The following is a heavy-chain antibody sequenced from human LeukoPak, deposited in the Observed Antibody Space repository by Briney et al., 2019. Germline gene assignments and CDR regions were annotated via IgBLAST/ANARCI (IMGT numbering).Heavy chain of an antibody. V-gene: IGHV1-2*02. CDR1: GYTFTGYY. Sequence: ASVKVSCKASGYTFTGYYMHWVRQAPGQGLEWMGWINPNSGGTNYAQKCQGRVTMTRDTSISTAYMELSRLRSDDTAVYYCARGLVAAAGTCVYWGQGTLVTVSS. J-gene: IGHJ4*02. CDR2: INPNSGGT. CDR3: ARGLVAAAGTCVY. D-gene: IGHD6-13*01.